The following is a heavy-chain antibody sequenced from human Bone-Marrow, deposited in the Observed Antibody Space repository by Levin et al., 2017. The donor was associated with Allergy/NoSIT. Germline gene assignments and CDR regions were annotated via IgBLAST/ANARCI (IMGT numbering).Heavy chain of an antibody. CDR3: ARYCSGSHFLHEYYFDD. D-gene: IGHD3-10*01. CDR2: ISYDGRNE. CDR1: GFTFSTYG. J-gene: IGHJ4*02. Sequence: PGGSLRLSCAASGFTFSTYGMHWVRQAPGKGLEWVAVISYDGRNEYYADSVKGRFTISRDNSKNTLYLQMNSLRDEDTDVYYCARYCSGSHFLHEYYFDDWGQGTLVTVSS. V-gene: IGHV3-30*03.